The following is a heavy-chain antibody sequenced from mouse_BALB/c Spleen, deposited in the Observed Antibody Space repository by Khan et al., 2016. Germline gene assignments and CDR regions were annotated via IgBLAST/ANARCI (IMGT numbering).Heavy chain of an antibody. J-gene: IGHJ2*01. CDR1: GYSITSGYS. CDR3: AVTTVVAKKGFDY. V-gene: IGHV3-1*02. Sequence: VQLKQSGPDLVKPSQSLSLTCTVTGYSITSGYSWHWIRQFPGNKLEWMGYIHYSGSTNYNPSLKSRISITRDKSKNQFFPQLNSVITEDTATYYCAVTTVVAKKGFDYWGQGTTLTASS. D-gene: IGHD1-1*01. CDR2: IHYSGST.